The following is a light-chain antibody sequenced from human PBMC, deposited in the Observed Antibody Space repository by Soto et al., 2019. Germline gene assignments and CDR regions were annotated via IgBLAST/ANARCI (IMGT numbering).Light chain of an antibody. CDR3: CSYAGSSTCV. CDR2: EVS. Sequence: QSALTQPASVSGSPGQSITISCTGTSSDVGNYNLVTWYQQHPGKAPKLMIYEVSKRPSRVSNRFSGSKSGNTASLTISGLQADDEADYYCCSYAGSSTCVFGTGTKLTVL. CDR1: SSDVGNYNL. V-gene: IGLV2-23*02. J-gene: IGLJ1*01.